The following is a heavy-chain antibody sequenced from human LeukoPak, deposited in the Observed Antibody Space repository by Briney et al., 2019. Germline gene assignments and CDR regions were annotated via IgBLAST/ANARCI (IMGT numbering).Heavy chain of an antibody. D-gene: IGHD2-21*02. Sequence: GGSLRLSFAASGFTFSTYEMGWVRPPPGKGLGWVESIISSGTSKNHDDSVKGRYTISRDNAKHSLYLHMSSLRAGDTAVYDLSSDLGAVVVTGPRRYFDYWGQGTLVTVSS. V-gene: IGHV3-48*03. CDR1: GFTFSTYE. CDR3: SSDLGAVVVTGPRRYFDY. CDR2: IISSGTSK. J-gene: IGHJ4*02.